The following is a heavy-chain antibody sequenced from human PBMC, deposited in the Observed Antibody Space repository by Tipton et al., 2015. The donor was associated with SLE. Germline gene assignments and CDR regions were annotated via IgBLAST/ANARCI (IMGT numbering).Heavy chain of an antibody. J-gene: IGHJ6*03. CDR1: GGSISSGSYY. Sequence: LRLSCTVSGGSISSGSYYWSWIRQPAGKGLEWIGRIYTSGSTNYNPSLKSRVTISVDTSKNQFSLKLSSVTAADTAVYYCARAIAYQQLAPMDVWGKGTAVIVPS. V-gene: IGHV4-61*02. CDR3: ARAIAYQQLAPMDV. CDR2: IYTSGST. D-gene: IGHD6-13*01.